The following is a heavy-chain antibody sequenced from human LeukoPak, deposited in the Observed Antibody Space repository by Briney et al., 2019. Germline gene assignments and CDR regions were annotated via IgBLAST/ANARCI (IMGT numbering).Heavy chain of an antibody. Sequence: SETLSLTCTVSGGSISSYYWSWIRQPPGKGLEWIGYIYYSGSTNYNPSLKSRVTISVDTSKNQFSLKLSSVTAADTAVYYCAAGTDSSYYYGMDVWGQGTTVTVSS. D-gene: IGHD6-13*01. J-gene: IGHJ6*02. CDR1: GGSISSYY. CDR2: IYYSGST. V-gene: IGHV4-59*01. CDR3: AAGTDSSYYYGMDV.